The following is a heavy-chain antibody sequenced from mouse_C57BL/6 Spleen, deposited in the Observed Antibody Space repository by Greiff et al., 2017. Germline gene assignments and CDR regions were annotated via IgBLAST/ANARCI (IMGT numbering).Heavy chain of an antibody. J-gene: IGHJ4*01. V-gene: IGHV2-2*01. CDR1: GFSLTSYG. CDR2: IWSGGST. CDR3: ARDYGPQLVYAMDY. Sequence: QVQLKESGPGLVQPSQSLSITCTVSGFSLTSYGVHWVRQSPGKGLEWLGVIWSGGSTDDNAAFISRLSISKDNSKSQVFFKMNSLQADDTAIYYCARDYGPQLVYAMDYWGQGTSVTVSS. D-gene: IGHD1-2*01.